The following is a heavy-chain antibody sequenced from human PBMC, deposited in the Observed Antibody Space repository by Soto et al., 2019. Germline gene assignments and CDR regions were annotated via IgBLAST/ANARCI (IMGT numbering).Heavy chain of an antibody. D-gene: IGHD6-19*01. V-gene: IGHV3-48*01. CDR3: ARDEAVAGFEY. CDR1: GFTFSSYS. J-gene: IGHJ4*02. Sequence: EVQLVESGGGSVQPGGSLRLSCAASGFTFSSYSMNWVRQTPGKGLEWVSYISSSSSTIYYADSVKGRFTISRDNAKNSLYLQMSSLRAEDTAVYYCARDEAVAGFEYWGQGTLVTVSS. CDR2: ISSSSSTI.